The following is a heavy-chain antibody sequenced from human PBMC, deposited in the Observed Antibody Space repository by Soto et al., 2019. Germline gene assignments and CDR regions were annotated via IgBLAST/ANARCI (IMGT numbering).Heavy chain of an antibody. CDR1: GGSFSGYS. CDR3: ARGPLYSSGWYGGIDV. V-gene: IGHV4-34*01. CDR2: INHSGST. Sequence: SETLSLTCAVYGGSFSGYSWSWIRQPPGKGLEWIREINHSGSTNYDPSIKSRVTISVDTSKNQFSLKLSSVAAADTVVYCCARGPLYSSGWYGGIDVWGQGTTVTVSS. J-gene: IGHJ6*02. D-gene: IGHD6-19*01.